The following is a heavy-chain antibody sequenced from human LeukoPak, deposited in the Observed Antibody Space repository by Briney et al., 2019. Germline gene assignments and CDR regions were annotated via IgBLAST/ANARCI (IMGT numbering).Heavy chain of an antibody. J-gene: IGHJ4*02. CDR2: MNPNSGNT. Sequence: ASVKVSCKASGYTFTGYYIHWVRQAPGQGLEWMGWMNPNSGNTGYAQKFQGRVTMTRNTSISTAYMELSSLRSEDTAVYYCARVVGATDYWGQGTLVTVSS. D-gene: IGHD1-26*01. V-gene: IGHV1-8*02. CDR1: GYTFTGYY. CDR3: ARVVGATDY.